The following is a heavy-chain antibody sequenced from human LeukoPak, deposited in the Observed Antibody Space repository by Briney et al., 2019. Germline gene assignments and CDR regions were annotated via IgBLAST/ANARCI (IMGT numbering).Heavy chain of an antibody. V-gene: IGHV1-2*02. Sequence: ASVKVSCKTSGYPFRNYDINGVRQATGQGLEWMGWINPNSGGTNYAQKFQGRVTMTRDTSISTAYMELSRLRSDDTAVYYCARGGKDIVVVPAAMGQDWFDPWGQGTLVTVSS. CDR1: GYPFRNYD. CDR2: INPNSGGT. D-gene: IGHD2-2*01. J-gene: IGHJ5*02. CDR3: ARGGKDIVVVPAAMGQDWFDP.